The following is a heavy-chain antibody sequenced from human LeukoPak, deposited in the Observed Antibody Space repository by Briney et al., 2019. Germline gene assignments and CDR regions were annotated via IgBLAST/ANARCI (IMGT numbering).Heavy chain of an antibody. CDR3: ARAPTWSAAFDI. J-gene: IGHJ3*02. D-gene: IGHD2-15*01. V-gene: IGHV3-48*01. CDR1: GFTFSSYA. CDR2: ISSGSSAI. Sequence: GGSLRLSCAASGFTFSSYAMSWVRQAPGKGLEWVSYISSGSSAINYADSVKGRFTISRDNAKNSLYLQMNSLRAEDTAVYYCARAPTWSAAFDIWGQGTMVTVSS.